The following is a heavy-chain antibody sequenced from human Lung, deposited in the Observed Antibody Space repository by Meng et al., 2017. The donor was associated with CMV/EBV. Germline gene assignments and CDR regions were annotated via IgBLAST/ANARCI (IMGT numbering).Heavy chain of an antibody. D-gene: IGHD2-21*01. Sequence: ASVXVSCKASGYTFIGYYMHWVRQAPGQGLEWMGWIHPYTGDTNYAQKFQGRVIMTRDMSINTVYMELSRLRSDDTAVYYCARVQFLETANDAFDLWGQGKMVTVSS. J-gene: IGHJ3*01. CDR1: GYTFIGYY. CDR2: IHPYTGDT. V-gene: IGHV1-2*02. CDR3: ARVQFLETANDAFDL.